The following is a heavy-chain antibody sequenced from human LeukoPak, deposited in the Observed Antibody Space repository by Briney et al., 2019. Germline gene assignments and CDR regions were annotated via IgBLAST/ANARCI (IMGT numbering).Heavy chain of an antibody. CDR1: GASISSYY. D-gene: IGHD6-19*01. Sequence: SEALSLTCTVSGASISSYYWSWIRQPPGKGLEWIGYIYYSGSTNYNPSLKSRVTISVDTSKNQFSLKLSSVTAADTALYYCASSLDGSGWYLGVYWGQGTLVTVSS. CDR2: IYYSGST. J-gene: IGHJ4*02. V-gene: IGHV4-59*01. CDR3: ASSLDGSGWYLGVY.